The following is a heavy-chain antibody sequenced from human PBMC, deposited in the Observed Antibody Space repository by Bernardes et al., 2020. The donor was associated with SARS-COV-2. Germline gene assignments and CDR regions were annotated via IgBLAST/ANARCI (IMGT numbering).Heavy chain of an antibody. Sequence: GGSLRLSCVDSGFTFSRHALAWVRQAPGKGLEVVSGVAGDGGSIFYADSVKGRFIISKDISKNIVYLQMNSLTADDTARYYCARDYVVGDSLWYFDLWGRGTQCIVSS. J-gene: IGHJ2*01. D-gene: IGHD2-21*01. CDR2: VAGDGGSI. CDR3: ARDYVVGDSLWYFDL. CDR1: GFTFSRHA. V-gene: IGHV3-23*01.